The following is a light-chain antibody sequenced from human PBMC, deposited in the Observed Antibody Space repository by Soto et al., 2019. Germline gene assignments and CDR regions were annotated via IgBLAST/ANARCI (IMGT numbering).Light chain of an antibody. Sequence: EIVLTQSPGTLSLSPGERATLSCRASQSVRSNYLAWYQQKPGQAPRLLIYGASSRSACIPDRFSGTGSGTDFTLTISRLEPEDFAVYYCQQYGGSPYTLGQGTKLEIK. J-gene: IGKJ2*01. V-gene: IGKV3-20*01. CDR3: QQYGGSPYT. CDR1: QSVRSNY. CDR2: GAS.